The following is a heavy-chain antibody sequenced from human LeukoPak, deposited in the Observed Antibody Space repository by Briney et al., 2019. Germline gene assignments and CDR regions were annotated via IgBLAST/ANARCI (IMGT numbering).Heavy chain of an antibody. J-gene: IGHJ3*02. CDR1: GFTFSNYG. D-gene: IGHD2-2*03. V-gene: IGHV3-13*01. CDR3: ARFDGSHAFDI. Sequence: GGSLRLSCAASGFTFSNYGMTWVRQATGKGLEWVSAIGTAGDTYYPGSVKGRFTISRENAKNSLYLQMNSLRAGDTAVYYCARFDGSHAFDIWGQGTMVTVSS. CDR2: IGTAGDT.